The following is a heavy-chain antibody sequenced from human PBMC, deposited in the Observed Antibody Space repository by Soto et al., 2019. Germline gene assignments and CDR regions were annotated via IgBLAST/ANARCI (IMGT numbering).Heavy chain of an antibody. Sequence: QVQLQESGPGLVKPSETLSLTCSVSGGSVSSGSHYWNWIRQPPGKGLEWIGYINYNGNTNYDPSLQSRVTISVDTSKNQFSLKLSSVIAADTAVYYCARDLSGPLDCWGQGTLVTVSS. D-gene: IGHD3-16*02. V-gene: IGHV4-61*01. CDR1: GGSVSSGSHY. CDR3: ARDLSGPLDC. CDR2: INYNGNT. J-gene: IGHJ4*02.